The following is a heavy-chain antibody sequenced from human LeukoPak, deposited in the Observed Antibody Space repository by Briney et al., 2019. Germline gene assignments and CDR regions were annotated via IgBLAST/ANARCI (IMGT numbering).Heavy chain of an antibody. CDR3: ATLDTAMVTNFGY. CDR2: IKQDGSDK. Sequence: GGSLRLSCAASGLTFRRDWMSWVRHAPGKGLEWVAMIKQDGSDKYYVDSVKGRFTISSDNTKNSLNLQMNSLRAEDTAVYYCATLDTAMVTNFGYWGQGTLVTVSS. D-gene: IGHD5-18*01. CDR1: GLTFRRDW. V-gene: IGHV3-7*01. J-gene: IGHJ4*02.